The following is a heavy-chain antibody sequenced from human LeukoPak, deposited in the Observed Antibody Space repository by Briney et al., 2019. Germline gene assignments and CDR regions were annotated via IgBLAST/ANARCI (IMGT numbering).Heavy chain of an antibody. Sequence: PGGSLRLSCAASGFTFSSYSMNWVRQAPGKGLEWVSSISSSSSYIYYADSVKGRFTISRDNAKNSLFLQMDSLSAEDTAVYYCARIHCTSTTCNRPWGGWFDPWGQGTLVTVSS. J-gene: IGHJ5*02. V-gene: IGHV3-21*01. CDR3: ARIHCTSTTCNRPWGGWFDP. CDR1: GFTFSSYS. CDR2: ISSSSSYI. D-gene: IGHD2/OR15-2a*01.